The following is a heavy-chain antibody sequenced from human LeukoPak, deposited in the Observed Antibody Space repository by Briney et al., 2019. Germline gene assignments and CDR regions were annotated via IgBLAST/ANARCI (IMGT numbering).Heavy chain of an antibody. CDR1: GASISSYY. CDR2: RHYRGTT. D-gene: IGHD1-26*01. CDR3: ARDLGIVASYGMDV. V-gene: IGHV4-59*01. J-gene: IGHJ6*02. Sequence: SETLSLTCTVSGASISSYYWSWIRQPPGKGLEWIASRHYRGTTNYNPSLESRVTISVDTSRKQFSLKLSSVTAADTAVYYCARDLGIVASYGMDVWGQGTTVTVSS.